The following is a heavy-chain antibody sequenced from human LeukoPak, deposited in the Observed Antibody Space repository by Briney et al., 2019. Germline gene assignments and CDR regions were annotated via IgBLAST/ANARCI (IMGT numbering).Heavy chain of an antibody. CDR2: ISYDESNT. D-gene: IGHD1-14*01. Sequence: GGSLRPSCAASGFTFSTYGMNWVRQAPGKGLEWVAIISYDESNTYYADSVKGRFTISRDNSKNTLYLQMNSLRAEDTAVYYCAKGGGITDYARFDYWGQGILVTVSS. CDR3: AKGGGITDYARFDY. V-gene: IGHV3-30*18. J-gene: IGHJ4*02. CDR1: GFTFSTYG.